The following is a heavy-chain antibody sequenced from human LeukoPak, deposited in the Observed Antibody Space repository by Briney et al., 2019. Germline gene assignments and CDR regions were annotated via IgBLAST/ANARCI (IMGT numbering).Heavy chain of an antibody. CDR2: INPNSGGT. CDR3: ARDWDSSSWYFDY. CDR1: GYTFTGYY. V-gene: IGHV1-2*02. D-gene: IGHD6-13*01. Sequence: ASVKVPCKASGYTFTGYYMHWVPQAPGQGLEWMGWINPNSGGTNYAQKFQGKVTMTRDTSISTAYMELSRLRSDDTAVYYCARDWDSSSWYFDYWGQGTLVTVSS. J-gene: IGHJ4*02.